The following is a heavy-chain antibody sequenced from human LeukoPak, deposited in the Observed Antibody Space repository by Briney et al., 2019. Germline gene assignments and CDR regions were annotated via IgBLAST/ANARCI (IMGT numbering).Heavy chain of an antibody. CDR1: GYTLTELS. CDR3: ATVAVVRGYSSSWYEYYFDY. V-gene: IGHV1-24*01. CDR2: FDPEDGET. J-gene: IGHJ4*02. Sequence: ASVKVSCKVSGYTLTELSMQAVRQAPGKGVEWMGGFDPEDGETIYAQKFQGRVTMTEDTSTDTAYMELSSLRSEDTAVYYCATVAVVRGYSSSWYEYYFDYWGQGNLVTVSS. D-gene: IGHD6-13*01.